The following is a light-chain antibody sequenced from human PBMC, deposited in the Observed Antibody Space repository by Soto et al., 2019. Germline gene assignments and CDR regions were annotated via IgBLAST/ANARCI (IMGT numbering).Light chain of an antibody. CDR3: LQHYSYPRT. CDR1: QGISNY. V-gene: IGKV1-17*03. J-gene: IGKJ2*01. Sequence: EIQMTQSPSAMSASVGDRVTITCRASQGISNYLAWFQQKPGKVPKRLIYEASSLESGVPSRFSGSGSGTEFTLTISSLQPEDCATYNCLQHYSYPRTFGQGTKLEIK. CDR2: EAS.